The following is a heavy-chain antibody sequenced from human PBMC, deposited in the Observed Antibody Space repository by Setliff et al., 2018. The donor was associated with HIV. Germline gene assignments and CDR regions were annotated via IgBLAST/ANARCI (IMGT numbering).Heavy chain of an antibody. Sequence: PSETLSLTCTVSGDSISTDYWTWIRQPPGKGLEWIGYIYNSASTSYNPSLKSRVTISVDTSKNQFSLKLSSVTAADTAGYYCARGGSRGSWYWDYWGQGTLVTVS. V-gene: IGHV4-4*09. J-gene: IGHJ4*02. D-gene: IGHD6-13*01. CDR2: IYNSAST. CDR3: ARGGSRGSWYWDY. CDR1: GDSISTDY.